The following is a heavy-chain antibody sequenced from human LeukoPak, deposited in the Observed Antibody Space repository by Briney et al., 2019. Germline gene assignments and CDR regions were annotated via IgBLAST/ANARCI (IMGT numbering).Heavy chain of an antibody. J-gene: IGHJ4*02. Sequence: SETLSLTCIVSGGPISSSSYYWGWIRQPPGKGLEWIGSIHYSGSTYYNPSLKSRVTISVDRSKNNFSLKLSSVTAADTAVYYCARIHYDFWSGYYFDFWGQGTLVTVSS. CDR2: IHYSGST. CDR3: ARIHYDFWSGYYFDF. D-gene: IGHD3-3*01. V-gene: IGHV4-39*07. CDR1: GGPISSSSYY.